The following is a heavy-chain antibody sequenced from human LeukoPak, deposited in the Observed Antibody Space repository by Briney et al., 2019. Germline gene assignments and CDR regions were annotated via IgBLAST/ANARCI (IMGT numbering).Heavy chain of an antibody. CDR1: GYTFTSND. CDR2: MNANSGNT. CDR3: ARGAGSDGRDWFDP. Sequence: ASVKVSCKASGYTFTSNDINWVRQATGQGLEWMGWMNANSGNTGYAQKFQGRVTMTRDTSISTAYMELSSLRPEDTAVYYCARGAGSDGRDWFDPWGQGTLVTVSS. V-gene: IGHV1-8*01. J-gene: IGHJ5*02. D-gene: IGHD5-24*01.